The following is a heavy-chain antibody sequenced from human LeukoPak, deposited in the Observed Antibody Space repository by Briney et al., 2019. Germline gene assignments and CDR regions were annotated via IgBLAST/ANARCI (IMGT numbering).Heavy chain of an antibody. Sequence: ASVKVSCKASGYTFTGYYMHWVRQAPGQGLEWMGRINPNSGGTNYAQKFQGRVTMTRETSTSTVYMELSSLRSEDTAVYYCARGVLTYYYDSSGYSSLDYWGQGTLVTVSS. CDR3: ARGVLTYYYDSSGYSSLDY. CDR2: INPNSGGT. D-gene: IGHD3-22*01. V-gene: IGHV1-2*06. CDR1: GYTFTGYY. J-gene: IGHJ4*02.